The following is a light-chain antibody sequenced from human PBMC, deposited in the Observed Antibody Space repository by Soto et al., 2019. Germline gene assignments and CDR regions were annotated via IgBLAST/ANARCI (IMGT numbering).Light chain of an antibody. CDR3: QQYYGTPPT. CDR2: WAS. CDR1: QSVLYSSNNKNY. V-gene: IGKV4-1*01. Sequence: DIVMTQSPDSLAVSLGERATINCKSSQSVLYSSNNKNYLAWYQQKPGQPPKLLIYWASTRESGVPDRFSGSGSGTDFTLTISSLQAEDLAVYYCQQYYGTPPTFGRGTMVEIK. J-gene: IGKJ1*01.